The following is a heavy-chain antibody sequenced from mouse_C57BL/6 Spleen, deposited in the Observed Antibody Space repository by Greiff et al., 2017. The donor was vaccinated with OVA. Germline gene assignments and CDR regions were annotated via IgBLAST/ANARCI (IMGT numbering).Heavy chain of an antibody. V-gene: IGHV1-66*01. D-gene: IGHD3-2*01. CDR3: ARGQLGAMDY. J-gene: IGHJ4*01. Sequence: QVQLKQSGPELVKPGASVKISCKASGYSFTSYYIHWVKQRPGQGLEWIGWIYPGSGNTKYNEKFKGKATLTADTSSSTAYMQLSSLTSEDSAVYYCARGQLGAMDYWGQGTSVTVSS. CDR1: GYSFTSYY. CDR2: IYPGSGNT.